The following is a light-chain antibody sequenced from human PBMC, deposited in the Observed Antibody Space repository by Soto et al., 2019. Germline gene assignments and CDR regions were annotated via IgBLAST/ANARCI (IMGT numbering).Light chain of an antibody. CDR1: QSVSSN. Sequence: EIVMTQSPATLSVSPGGRATLSCRASQSVSSNLAWYQQKPGQAPRLLIYGASTRATGIPARFSGSESGTEFTLTISSLQSEDFAVYYCQQYNNWPWTFGQGTKVEIK. V-gene: IGKV3-15*01. J-gene: IGKJ1*01. CDR3: QQYNNWPWT. CDR2: GAS.